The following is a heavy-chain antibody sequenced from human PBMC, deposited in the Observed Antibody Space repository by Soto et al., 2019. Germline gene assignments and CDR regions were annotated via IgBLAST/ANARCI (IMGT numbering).Heavy chain of an antibody. D-gene: IGHD3-10*01. Sequence: VQLVQSGAEVKKPGSSVKLSCKASGGTFNRYTISWVRQAPGQGLEWMGGIIPIFGTANYAQKFQGRVAIIADESTSAAYMELRSLRSEDKAVYYCALWGVRDENNSKYNYSGMDVWGQGTTVTVSS. V-gene: IGHV1-69*01. CDR1: GGTFNRYT. CDR3: ALWGVRDENNSKYNYSGMDV. CDR2: IIPIFGTA. J-gene: IGHJ6*02.